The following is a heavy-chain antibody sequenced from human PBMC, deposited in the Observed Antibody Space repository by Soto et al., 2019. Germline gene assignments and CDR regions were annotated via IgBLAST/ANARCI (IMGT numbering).Heavy chain of an antibody. Sequence: PGESLRVSSQGFGYSFTGFWSGWVRQMTGKGLEWMGIINPVDSDTRYSPSFQGQVTISVDKSITTAYLQWSSLKASDTAMYFCAGGVFRPPSTPNFEFWGLGTLVTVSS. CDR2: INPVDSDT. V-gene: IGHV5-51*01. CDR3: AGGVFRPPSTPNFEF. J-gene: IGHJ4*02. CDR1: GYSFTGFW.